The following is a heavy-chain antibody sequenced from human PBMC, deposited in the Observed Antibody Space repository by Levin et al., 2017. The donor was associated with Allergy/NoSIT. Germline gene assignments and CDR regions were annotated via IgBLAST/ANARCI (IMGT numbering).Heavy chain of an antibody. V-gene: IGHV3-7*01. CDR2: IKHDASEK. CDR1: GFTFNTYW. D-gene: IGHD3-10*01. J-gene: IGHJ4*02. Sequence: GGSLRLSCVASGFTFNTYWMSWVRQAPGKGLEWVANIKHDASEKSYVDSVKGRFTISRDNAKNSLYLQMNSLRAEDTAVYYCARDAVWFGEFYDCWGQGILVTVSS. CDR3: ARDAVWFGEFYDC.